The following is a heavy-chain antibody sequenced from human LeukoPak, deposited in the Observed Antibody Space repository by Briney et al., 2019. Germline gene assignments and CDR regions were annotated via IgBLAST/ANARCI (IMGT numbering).Heavy chain of an antibody. Sequence: SETLSLTCTVSGGSISTYYWSWIRQPPGKGLEWIGYVYYSGTTNYKYKSSLKSRVTISVDTSKNQFSLRLSSVTAADTAVYYCARQSGYTYGSDHWGQGTLVTVSS. CDR1: GGSISTYY. CDR3: ARQSGYTYGSDH. V-gene: IGHV4-59*01. D-gene: IGHD5-18*01. J-gene: IGHJ4*02. CDR2: VYYSGTT.